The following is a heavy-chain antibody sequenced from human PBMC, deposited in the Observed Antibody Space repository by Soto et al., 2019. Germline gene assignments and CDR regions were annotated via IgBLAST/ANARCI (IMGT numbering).Heavy chain of an antibody. CDR1: GFTFSRYA. CDR2: ISRDGSNK. CDR3: ARSRSGAVADSFDF. J-gene: IGHJ4*02. Sequence: GGSLRLSWAASGFTFSRYAIHWVRQAPGKGLEWVAVISRDGSNKYYVDSVKGRFTISRENSRNTLYLQMNSLRDEDAAMYYCARSRSGAVADSFDFWGQGTLLTVSS. D-gene: IGHD3-3*01. V-gene: IGHV3-30*04.